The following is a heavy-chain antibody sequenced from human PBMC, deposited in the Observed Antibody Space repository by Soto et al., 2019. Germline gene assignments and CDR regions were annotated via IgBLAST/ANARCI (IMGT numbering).Heavy chain of an antibody. V-gene: IGHV1-46*01. CDR3: ARDQVGPAGGSDY. J-gene: IGHJ4*02. D-gene: IGHD3-10*01. CDR2: INPSGGST. Sequence: ASVKVSCKASGYTFTSYYMHWVRQAPGQGLEWMGIINPSGGSTTYAQKFQGRVTMTRDTSTSTVYMELSSLRSEDTAVYYCARDQVGPAGGSDYWGQGTLVTVS. CDR1: GYTFTSYY.